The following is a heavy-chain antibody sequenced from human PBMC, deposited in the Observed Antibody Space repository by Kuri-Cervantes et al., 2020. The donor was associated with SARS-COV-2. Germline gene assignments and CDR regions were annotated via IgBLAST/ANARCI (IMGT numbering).Heavy chain of an antibody. J-gene: IGHJ5*02. D-gene: IGHD3-10*01. CDR1: GFTVSSNY. V-gene: IGHV3-66*01. CDR3: ARSNIMYYYGSGSLSNWFDP. CDR2: IYSGGST. Sequence: GGSLRLSCAASGFTVSSNYMSWVRQAPGKGLEWVSVIYSGGSTYYADSVKGRFTISRDNSKNTLYLQMNSLRAEDTAVYYCARSNIMYYYGSGSLSNWFDPWGQGTLVTVSS.